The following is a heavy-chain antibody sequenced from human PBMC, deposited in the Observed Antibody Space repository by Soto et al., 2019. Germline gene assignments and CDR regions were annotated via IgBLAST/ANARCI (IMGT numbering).Heavy chain of an antibody. D-gene: IGHD3-3*01. CDR2: ISPYNGNT. V-gene: IGHV1-18*01. CDR1: GYNFVKYG. J-gene: IGHJ6*02. Sequence: QVQLVQSGAEVKKPGASVKVSCKASGYNFVKYGITWVRQAPGQGLEWLGWISPYNGNTKYAQKIQGRVTMTTDTSTTTAYLELLSLASYDTAGDYCAGGILEWDPPCPFDDWGQGTTVTVSS. CDR3: AGGILEWDPPCPFDD.